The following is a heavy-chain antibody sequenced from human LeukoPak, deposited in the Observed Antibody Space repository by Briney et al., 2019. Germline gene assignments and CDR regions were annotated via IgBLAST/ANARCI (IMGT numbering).Heavy chain of an antibody. CDR1: GFTFSDYY. CDR3: ATGTPLAAGDAFDI. Sequence: GGSLRLSCAASGFTFSDYYMSWIRQAPGKGLEWVSYISSSGSTIYYADSVKGRFTISRDNAKNSLYPQMNSLRAEDTAVYYCATGTPLAAGDAFDIWGQGTMVTVSS. D-gene: IGHD6-25*01. CDR2: ISSSGSTI. V-gene: IGHV3-11*01. J-gene: IGHJ3*02.